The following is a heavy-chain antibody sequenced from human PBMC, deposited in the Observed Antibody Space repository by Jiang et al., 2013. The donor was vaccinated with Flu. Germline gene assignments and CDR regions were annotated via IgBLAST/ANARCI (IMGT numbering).Heavy chain of an antibody. Sequence: QLLESGGGLIQPGGSLRLSCAASGFTVRSNYMNWVRQAPGKGLEWVSLISSGGGTYYADSVKGRFTISRDNSKNTLYLQMNSLRAEDTAVYYCARDYCSGGSCYSGYFDYWGQGTLVTVSS. CDR1: GFTVRSNY. D-gene: IGHD2-15*01. CDR3: ARDYCSGGSCYSGYFDY. CDR2: ISSGGGT. J-gene: IGHJ4*02. V-gene: IGHV3-53*01.